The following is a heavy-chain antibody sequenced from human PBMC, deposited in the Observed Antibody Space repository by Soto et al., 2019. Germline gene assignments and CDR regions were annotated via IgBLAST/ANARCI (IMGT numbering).Heavy chain of an antibody. D-gene: IGHD2-21*01. J-gene: IGHJ5*02. CDR3: ARDGNCSGGDCYDTYNWFDP. CDR1: GGTFSTYT. Sequence: QVQLVQSGAEVKKPGSSVKVSCKASGGTFSTYTVTWVRQAPGQGLEWMGRIIPILEIANYAQKFQGRVTSTADKSTNTAYMELSSLRSEDTAVYYCARDGNCSGGDCYDTYNWFDPWGQGTLVTVSS. CDR2: IIPILEIA. V-gene: IGHV1-69*08.